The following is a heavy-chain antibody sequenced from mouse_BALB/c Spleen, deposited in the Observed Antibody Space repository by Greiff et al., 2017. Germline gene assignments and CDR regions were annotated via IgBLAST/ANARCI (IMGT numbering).Heavy chain of an antibody. CDR3: AREDSWGAMDY. CDR2: IYPGNVNT. Sequence: VQRVESGPELVKPGASVRISCKASGYTFTSYYIHWVKQRPGQGLEWIGWIYPGNVNTKYNEKFKGKATLTADKSSSTAYMQLSSLTSEDSAVYFCAREDSWGAMDYWGQGTSVTVSS. V-gene: IGHV1S56*01. J-gene: IGHJ4*01. D-gene: IGHD3-3*01. CDR1: GYTFTSYY.